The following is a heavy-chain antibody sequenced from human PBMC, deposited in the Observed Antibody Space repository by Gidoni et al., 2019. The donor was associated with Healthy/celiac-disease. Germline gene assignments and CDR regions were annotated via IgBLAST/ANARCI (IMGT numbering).Heavy chain of an antibody. CDR2: IKQDGSEK. D-gene: IGHD6-13*01. Sequence: QLVESGGGLVQPGGSLRLSCAASGFTFSSYWMSWVRQAPGKGLEWVANIKQDGSEKYYVDSVKGRFTISRDNAKNSLYLQMNSLRAEDTAVYYCARVRRVQQLAKYYFDYWGQGTLVTVSS. V-gene: IGHV3-7*03. CDR1: GFTFSSYW. CDR3: ARVRRVQQLAKYYFDY. J-gene: IGHJ4*02.